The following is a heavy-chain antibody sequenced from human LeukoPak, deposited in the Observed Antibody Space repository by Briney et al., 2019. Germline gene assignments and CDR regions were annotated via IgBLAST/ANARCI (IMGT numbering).Heavy chain of an antibody. Sequence: PSETLSLTCAVYGGSFSGYYWSGIRQPPGKGLEWIGEINHSGSTNYNPSLKSRVTISVDTSKNQFSLKLSSVTAADTAVYYCARGRPRVYMVRGKSHYFDYWGQGTLVTVSS. CDR1: GGSFSGYY. CDR2: INHSGST. D-gene: IGHD3-10*01. J-gene: IGHJ4*02. CDR3: ARGRPRVYMVRGKSHYFDY. V-gene: IGHV4-34*01.